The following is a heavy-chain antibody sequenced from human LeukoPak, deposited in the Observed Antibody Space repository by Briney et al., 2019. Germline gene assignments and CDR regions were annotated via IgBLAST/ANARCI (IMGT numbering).Heavy chain of an antibody. J-gene: IGHJ4*02. CDR3: ARGPGGSSSSDFDY. CDR1: GDSISTTSYY. Sequence: SETLSLTCSVSGDSISTTSYYWGWIRQSPGKGLEWIGSIYYSGSTYYNPSLKSRVTISVDTSKNQFSLKLSSVTAADTAVYYCARGPGGSSSSDFDYWGQGTLVTVSS. D-gene: IGHD6-6*01. V-gene: IGHV4-39*07. CDR2: IYYSGST.